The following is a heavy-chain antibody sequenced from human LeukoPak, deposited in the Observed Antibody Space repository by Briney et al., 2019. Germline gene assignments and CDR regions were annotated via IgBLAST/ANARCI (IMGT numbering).Heavy chain of an antibody. V-gene: IGHV3-53*01. Sequence: GGSLRLSCAASGFTVSSNYMSWVRQAPGKGLEWVSVIYSGGNTYYADSVKGRFTISRDNSKNTLYLQMNSLRAEDTAVYYCARDLVSSYGMDVWGQGTTVTVSS. D-gene: IGHD1-14*01. J-gene: IGHJ6*02. CDR3: ARDLVSSYGMDV. CDR1: GFTVSSNY. CDR2: IYSGGNT.